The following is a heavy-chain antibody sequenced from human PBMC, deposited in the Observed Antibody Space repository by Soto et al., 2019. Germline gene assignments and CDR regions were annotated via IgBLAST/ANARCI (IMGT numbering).Heavy chain of an antibody. CDR1: GFDFSNTW. CDR2: INSDGSSI. D-gene: IGHD1-20*01. J-gene: IGHJ4*02. Sequence: LRLSCATSGFDFSNTWIHWVRQVPGQGLVWVSRINSDGSSIIYADSVKGRFTLSRDNAKNTVHLQMSGLRVEDTAVYYCAKDWYHTIDSWGQGIPVTVSS. V-gene: IGHV3-74*01. CDR3: AKDWYHTIDS.